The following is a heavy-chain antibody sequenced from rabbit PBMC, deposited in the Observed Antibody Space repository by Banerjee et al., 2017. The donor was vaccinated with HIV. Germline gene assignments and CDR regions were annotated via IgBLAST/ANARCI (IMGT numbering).Heavy chain of an antibody. Sequence: QSLEESGGGLVQPEGSPTLTCTASGFSFSSSYYMCWVRQAPGKGLEWIACISAGSDNTYYATWAKGRFTVSKTSSTTVTLQMTSLTAADTATYFCARDRYYTYGYAGYAYATEGYYGMDLWARAPSSPT. J-gene: IGHJ6*01. CDR3: ARDRYYTYGYAGYAYATEGYYGMDL. V-gene: IGHV1S40*01. D-gene: IGHD6-1*01. CDR2: ISAGSDNT. CDR1: GFSFSSSYY.